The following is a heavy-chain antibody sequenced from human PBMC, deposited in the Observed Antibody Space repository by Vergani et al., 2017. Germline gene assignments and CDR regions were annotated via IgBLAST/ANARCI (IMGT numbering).Heavy chain of an antibody. CDR1: GFTFSSYS. D-gene: IGHD6-19*01. J-gene: IGHJ4*02. Sequence: EVQLVESGGGLVKPGGSLRLSCAASGFTFSSYSMNWVRQAPGKGLEWVSSISSSSSYIYYADSVKGRFTISGDNAKNSLYLQMNSLRAEDTAVYYCARGVYSSGWYYFDYWGQGTLVTVSS. CDR3: ARGVYSSGWYYFDY. CDR2: ISSSSSYI. V-gene: IGHV3-21*01.